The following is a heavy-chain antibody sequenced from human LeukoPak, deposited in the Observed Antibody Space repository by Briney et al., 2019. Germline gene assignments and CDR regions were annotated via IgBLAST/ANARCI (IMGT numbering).Heavy chain of an antibody. J-gene: IGHJ4*02. Sequence: PGGSLRLSCAASGFTFSSYGMHWVRQAPGKGLEWVAVISYDGSNKYYADSVKGRFTISRDNSKNTLYLQTNSLRAEDTALYYCAREARSTSCWGQGTLVTVSS. V-gene: IGHV3-30*03. CDR2: ISYDGSNK. CDR3: AREARSTSC. D-gene: IGHD2-2*01. CDR1: GFTFSSYG.